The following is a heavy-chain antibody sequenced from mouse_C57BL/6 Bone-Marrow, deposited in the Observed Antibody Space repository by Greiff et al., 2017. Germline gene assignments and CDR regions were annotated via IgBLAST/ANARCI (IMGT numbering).Heavy chain of an antibody. CDR2: ISNLAYSI. V-gene: IGHV5-15*04. J-gene: IGHJ1*03. CDR1: GFTFSDYG. CDR3: ARHNYYGSSWYFDV. Sequence: EVKVEESGGGLVQPGGSLKLSCAASGFTFSDYGMAWVRQAPRKGPEWVAFISNLAYSIYYADTVTGRFTISRENAKNTLYLEMSSLRSEDTAMYYCARHNYYGSSWYFDVWGTGTTVTVSS. D-gene: IGHD1-1*01.